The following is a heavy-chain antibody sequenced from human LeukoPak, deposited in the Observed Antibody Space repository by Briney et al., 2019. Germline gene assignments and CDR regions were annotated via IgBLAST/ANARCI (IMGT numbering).Heavy chain of an antibody. CDR2: INPNSGGT. D-gene: IGHD2-2*01. CDR1: GYTFTGYY. J-gene: IGHJ5*02. Sequence: ASVKVSCKASGYTFTGYYIHWVRQAPGQGLEWMGWINPNSGGTNYAQKFQGRVTMTRDTSISTAYMELSRLRSDDTAVYYCARDRGIVVVPAAGKNWFDPWGQGTLVTVST. CDR3: ARDRGIVVVPAAGKNWFDP. V-gene: IGHV1-2*02.